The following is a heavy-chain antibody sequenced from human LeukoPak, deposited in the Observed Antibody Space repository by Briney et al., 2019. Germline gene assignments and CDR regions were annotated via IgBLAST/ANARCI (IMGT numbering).Heavy chain of an antibody. Sequence: GGSLRLSCAASGFTFSSYGMHWVRQAPGKGLEWVAVISYDGSNKYYADSVKGRFTISGDNSKNTLYLQMNSLRAEDTAVYYCAKRWELGYWGQGTLVTVSS. V-gene: IGHV3-30*18. D-gene: IGHD1-26*01. CDR2: ISYDGSNK. CDR3: AKRWELGY. J-gene: IGHJ4*02. CDR1: GFTFSSYG.